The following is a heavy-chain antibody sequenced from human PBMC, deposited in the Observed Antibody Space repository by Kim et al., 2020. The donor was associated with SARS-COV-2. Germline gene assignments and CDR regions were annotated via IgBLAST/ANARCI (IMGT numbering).Heavy chain of an antibody. CDR1: GFTFSSYA. V-gene: IGHV3-23*01. J-gene: IGHJ6*02. D-gene: IGHD3-10*01. Sequence: GGSLRLSCAASGFTFSSYAMSWVRQAPGKGLEWVSAISGSGGSTYYADSVKGRFTISRDNSKNTLYLQMNSLRAEDTAVYYCAKDRLLWFGELLHYYYGMDVWGQGTTVTVSS. CDR3: AKDRLLWFGELLHYYYGMDV. CDR2: ISGSGGST.